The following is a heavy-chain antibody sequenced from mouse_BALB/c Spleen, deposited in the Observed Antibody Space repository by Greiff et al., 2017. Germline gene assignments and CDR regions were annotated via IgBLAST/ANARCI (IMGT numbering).Heavy chain of an antibody. CDR2: IWRGGST. V-gene: IGHV2-5-1*01. J-gene: IGHJ4*01. CDR3: AKNMITYAMDY. Sequence: VQGVESGPSLVQPSQSLSITCTVSGFSLTSYGVHWVRQSPGKGLEWLGVIWRGGSTDYNAAFMSRLSITKDNSKSQVFFKMNSLQADDTAIYYCAKNMITYAMDYWGQGTSVTVSS. D-gene: IGHD2-4*01. CDR1: GFSLTSYG.